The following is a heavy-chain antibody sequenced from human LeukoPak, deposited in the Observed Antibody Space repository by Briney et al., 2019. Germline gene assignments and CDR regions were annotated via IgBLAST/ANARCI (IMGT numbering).Heavy chain of an antibody. CDR3: ARDCCGEWYFFDL. J-gene: IGHJ4*02. V-gene: IGHV3-30-3*01. CDR1: GFPFNNYV. CDR2: ISDDGTNK. Sequence: GRSLRLSCAASGFPFNNYVMHWVRQAPGKGGGWVAFISDDGTNKYYTDSAKGRFTISRDNSKNTLYLQMNSLRAEDTAVYYCARDCCGEWYFFDLWGQGTLVTVSS. D-gene: IGHD3-10*01.